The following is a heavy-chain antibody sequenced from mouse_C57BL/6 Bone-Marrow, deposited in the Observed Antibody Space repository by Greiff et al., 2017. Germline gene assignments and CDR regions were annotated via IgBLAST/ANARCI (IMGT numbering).Heavy chain of an antibody. D-gene: IGHD1-1*01. Sequence: EVQLQPSGAELVKPGASVKLSCTASGFNIKDYYMHWVKPRTEQGLEWLGRIDPEDGATKYAPNFQGKATLTADTASNTAYRQLSSLTSEDTAVYYCANDYGLYWGQGTTRTVAS. CDR3: ANDYGLY. CDR2: IDPEDGAT. CDR1: GFNIKDYY. V-gene: IGHV14-2*01. J-gene: IGHJ2*01.